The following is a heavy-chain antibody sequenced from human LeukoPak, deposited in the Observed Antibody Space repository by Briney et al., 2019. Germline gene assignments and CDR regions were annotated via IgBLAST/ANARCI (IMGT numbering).Heavy chain of an antibody. J-gene: IGHJ5*02. CDR2: ISYSGST. CDR3: ARHSICFDP. CDR1: GGSISSYY. V-gene: IGHV4-59*08. Sequence: SETLPLTCTVSGGSISSYYWSWIRQPPGKGLEWIGYISYSGSTNYNPSLKSRVTISVDTSKNQFSLKLTSVTAADTAVYYCARHSICFDPWGEGTLVTVSS.